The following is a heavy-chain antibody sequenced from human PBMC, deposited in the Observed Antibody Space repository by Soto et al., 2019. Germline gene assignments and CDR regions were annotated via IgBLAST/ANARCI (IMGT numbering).Heavy chain of an antibody. D-gene: IGHD3-3*01. CDR3: ARADTPEWFHPVWFDP. J-gene: IGHJ5*02. V-gene: IGHV4-31*03. CDR1: GGSISSGGYY. Sequence: QVQLQESGPGLVKPSQTLSLTCTVSGGSISSGGYYWSWIRQHPGKGLEWIGYIYYSGSTYYNPSLKSRVTISVDTSKNQFSLKLSSVTAADTAVYYCARADTPEWFHPVWFDPWGQGTLVTVSS. CDR2: IYYSGST.